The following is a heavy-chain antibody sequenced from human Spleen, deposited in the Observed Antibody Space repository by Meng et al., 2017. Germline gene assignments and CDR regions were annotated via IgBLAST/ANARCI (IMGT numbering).Heavy chain of an antibody. Sequence: QVQLVQSGAEVKKPGASVKVSCKASGYTFTGFYMHWVRQAPGQGLEWMGWMNPNSGNTGYAPKFQGRVAMTRDTSIGTAYMELSSLRSEDTAVYYCARDSQQWLVGWFDPWGQGTLVTVSS. D-gene: IGHD6-19*01. J-gene: IGHJ5*02. CDR3: ARDSQQWLVGWFDP. CDR1: GYTFTGFY. CDR2: MNPNSGNT. V-gene: IGHV1-8*02.